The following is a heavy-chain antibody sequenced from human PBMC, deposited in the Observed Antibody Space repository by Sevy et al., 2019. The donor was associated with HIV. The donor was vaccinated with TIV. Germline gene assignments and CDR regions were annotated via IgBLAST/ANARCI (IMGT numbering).Heavy chain of an antibody. J-gene: IGHJ6*02. CDR1: GFTFDDYT. D-gene: IGHD4-4*01. Sequence: GGSLRLSCAASGFTFDDYTMHWVRQAPGKGLEWVSLISWDGGSTYYADSVKGRFTISRDNSKNSLYLKMNSLRSEDTALYYCAKDRMAGYTNDVYYGMDVWGQGTTVTVSS. V-gene: IGHV3-43*01. CDR3: AKDRMAGYTNDVYYGMDV. CDR2: ISWDGGST.